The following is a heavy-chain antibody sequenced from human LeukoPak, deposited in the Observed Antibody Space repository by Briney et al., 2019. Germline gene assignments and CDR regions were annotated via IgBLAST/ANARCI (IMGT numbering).Heavy chain of an antibody. D-gene: IGHD6-19*01. CDR1: GYTFTSYD. CDR2: MNPNSGNT. Sequence: ASVKVSCKASGYTFTSYDINWVRQATGQGLEWMGWMNPNSGNTNYAQKLQGRVTMTTDTSTSTAYMELRSLRSDDTAVYYCARVVGSGWLPVDYWGQGTLVTVSS. V-gene: IGHV1-18*01. CDR3: ARVVGSGWLPVDY. J-gene: IGHJ4*02.